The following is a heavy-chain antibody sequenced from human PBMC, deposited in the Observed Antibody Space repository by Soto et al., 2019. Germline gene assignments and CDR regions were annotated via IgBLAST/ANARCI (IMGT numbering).Heavy chain of an antibody. CDR2: LYSGGST. CDR1: GFTVSSSY. J-gene: IGHJ4*02. Sequence: EVPLVESGGDLMQLGGSLRLSCAASGFTVSSSYMSWVRQAPGKGLEWVSVLYSGGSTHYVDSVKGRFTISRDNSKNTLYLQMNSLRAEDTAVYYCARGSVVRKGPFDYWGQGTLVTVSS. V-gene: IGHV3-53*01. CDR3: ARGSVVRKGPFDY. D-gene: IGHD2-15*01.